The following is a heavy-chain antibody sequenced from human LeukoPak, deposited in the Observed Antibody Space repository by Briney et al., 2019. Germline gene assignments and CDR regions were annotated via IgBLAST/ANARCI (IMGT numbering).Heavy chain of an antibody. V-gene: IGHV4-4*07. CDR3: ARENVNSSGWYPFYYMDV. D-gene: IGHD6-19*01. CDR2: IHTSGST. J-gene: IGHJ6*03. Sequence: SETLSLTCTVSGGSISSYYWSWIRQPAGKGLEWIGRIHTSGSTNYNPSLKSRVTMSVDTSKNQFSLKLSSVTAADTAVYYCARENVNSSGWYPFYYMDVWGKGTTVTVSS. CDR1: GGSISSYY.